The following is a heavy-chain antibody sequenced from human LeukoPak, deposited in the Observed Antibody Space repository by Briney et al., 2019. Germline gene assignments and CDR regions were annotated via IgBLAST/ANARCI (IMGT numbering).Heavy chain of an antibody. V-gene: IGHV4-59*01. CDR2: NYYSGST. Sequence: SETLSLTCTVSGGSISSYYWSRIRQPPGKGLEWIGYNYYSGSTNYNPSLKSRGTISVDTSKNQFSLKLSSVTAADTAVDYCARGPDRGYSGYDAIDYWGQGTLVTVSS. CDR1: GGSISSYY. CDR3: ARGPDRGYSGYDAIDY. D-gene: IGHD5-12*01. J-gene: IGHJ4*02.